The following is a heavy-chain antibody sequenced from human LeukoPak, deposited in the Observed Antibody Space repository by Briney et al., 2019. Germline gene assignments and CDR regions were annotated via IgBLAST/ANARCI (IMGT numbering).Heavy chain of an antibody. CDR3: ARLGYSSSWYRYYFDY. Sequence: SETLSLTCAVYGGSFSGYYWSWIRQPPGKGLEWIGEINHSGSTNYNPPLKSRVTISVDTSKNQFSLKLSSVTAADTAVYYCARLGYSSSWYRYYFDYWGQGTLVTVSS. D-gene: IGHD6-13*01. CDR1: GGSFSGYY. J-gene: IGHJ4*02. V-gene: IGHV4-34*01. CDR2: INHSGST.